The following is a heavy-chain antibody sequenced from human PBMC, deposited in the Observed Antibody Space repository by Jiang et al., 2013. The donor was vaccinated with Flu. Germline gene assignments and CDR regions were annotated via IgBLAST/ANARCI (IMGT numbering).Heavy chain of an antibody. J-gene: IGHJ5*02. Sequence: VQLLESGGGLVQPGRSLRLSCAASGFTFDDYAMHWVRQAPGKGLEWVSGISWNSGSIGYADSVKGRFTISRDNAKNSLYLQMNSLRAEDTALYYCAKFDWFDPGAREPWSPSPQ. CDR3: AKFDWFDP. CDR2: ISWNSGSI. CDR1: GFTFDDYA. V-gene: IGHV3-9*01.